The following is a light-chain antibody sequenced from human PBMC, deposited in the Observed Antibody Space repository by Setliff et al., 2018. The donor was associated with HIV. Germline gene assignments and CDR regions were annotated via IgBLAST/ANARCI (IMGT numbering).Light chain of an antibody. CDR2: RNN. J-gene: IGLJ1*01. CDR1: SSNIGSNY. V-gene: IGLV1-47*01. Sequence: QSVLTQPPSASGTPGQRVTISCSGSSSNIGSNYVTWYQKLPGAAPRLLIYRNNQRPSGVPDRISGFKSDTSASLAISGLRSEDEADYYCAAWDDSLSGQVVGTGTKV. CDR3: AAWDDSLSGQV.